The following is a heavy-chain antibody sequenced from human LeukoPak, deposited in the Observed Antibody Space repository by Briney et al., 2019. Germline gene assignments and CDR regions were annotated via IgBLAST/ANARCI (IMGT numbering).Heavy chain of an antibody. D-gene: IGHD1-1*01. CDR2: ISYDGTNK. CDR3: ARDQVVGLESPSFDY. V-gene: IGHV3-30-3*01. Sequence: GKSLRLSCAASAFTFSTYAMHWVRQAPGKGLEWVAVISYDGTNKYYADSVKGRFTISRDNSKNTLYLQMNSLRAEDTAVYYCARDQVVGLESPSFDYWGQGTLVTVSS. CDR1: AFTFSTYA. J-gene: IGHJ4*02.